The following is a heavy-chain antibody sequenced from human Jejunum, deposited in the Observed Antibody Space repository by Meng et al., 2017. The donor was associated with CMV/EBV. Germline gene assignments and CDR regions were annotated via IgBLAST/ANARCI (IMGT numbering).Heavy chain of an antibody. J-gene: IGHJ6*02. CDR1: RSYA. D-gene: IGHD3-10*01. V-gene: IGHV3-23*01. CDR3: AKVLNPPRMRFSYYGMDV. CDR2: ISSSVVSA. Sequence: RSYALAWVRQAPGKGLDWVSSISSSVVSAYYADSVKGRFTISRDNSKNTLYLQINSLRADDTAVYYCAKVLNPPRMRFSYYGMDVWGQGTTVTVSS.